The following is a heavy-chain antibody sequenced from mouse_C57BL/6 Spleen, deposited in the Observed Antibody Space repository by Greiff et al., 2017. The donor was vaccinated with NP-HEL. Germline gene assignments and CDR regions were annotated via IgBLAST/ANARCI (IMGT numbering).Heavy chain of an antibody. J-gene: IGHJ2*01. Sequence: QVQLKESGPELVKPGASVKISCKASGYAFSSSWMNWVKQRPGKGLEWIGRSYPGDGDTNYNGKFKGKAKLTANKSSSTAYMQLSSLTSMDSAVYFCAKELRYFGDWGQGTTLTASS. CDR2: SYPGDGDT. CDR3: AKELRYFGD. CDR1: GYAFSSSW. V-gene: IGHV1-82*01.